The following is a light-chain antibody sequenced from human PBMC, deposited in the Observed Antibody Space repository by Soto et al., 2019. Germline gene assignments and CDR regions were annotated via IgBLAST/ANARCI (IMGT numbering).Light chain of an antibody. V-gene: IGLV2-14*01. Sequence: QSALTQPASVSGSPGQSITISCTGTSSDVGAYNFVSWYQQHPGKAPKLIFYEVSNRPPGLSDRFSGSKSGTTASLTISGLQAEDEADSFCSSYTTNKTLLFGGGTKVTVL. CDR3: SSYTTNKTLL. CDR1: SSDVGAYNF. CDR2: EVS. J-gene: IGLJ2*01.